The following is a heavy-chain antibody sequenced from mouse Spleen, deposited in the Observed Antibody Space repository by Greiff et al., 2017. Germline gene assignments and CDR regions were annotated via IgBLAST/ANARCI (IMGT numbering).Heavy chain of an antibody. CDR1: GFTFSDYG. D-gene: IGHD1-2*01. CDR3: ARQDYGHYYFDY. CDR2: ISSGSSTI. V-gene: IGHV5-17*01. Sequence: EVQRVESGGGLVKPGGSLKLSCAASGFTFSDYGMHWVRQAPEKGPEWVAYISSGSSTIYYADTVKGRFTISRDNAKNTLFLQMTSLRSEDTAMYYCARQDYGHYYFDYWGQGTTLTVSS. J-gene: IGHJ2*01.